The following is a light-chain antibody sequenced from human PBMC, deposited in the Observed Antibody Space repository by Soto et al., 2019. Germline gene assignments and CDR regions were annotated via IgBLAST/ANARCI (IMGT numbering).Light chain of an antibody. Sequence: QSVLTQPASVSGSPGQSITISCTGISSDVGSYNLVSWYRQYPGKAPKLIIYEDTKRPSGVSNRFSGSKSGNTAYLTISGLQAEDEADYYCCSYAGSSMPFGGGTKLTVL. CDR3: CSYAGSSMP. V-gene: IGLV2-23*01. J-gene: IGLJ2*01. CDR2: EDT. CDR1: SSDVGSYNL.